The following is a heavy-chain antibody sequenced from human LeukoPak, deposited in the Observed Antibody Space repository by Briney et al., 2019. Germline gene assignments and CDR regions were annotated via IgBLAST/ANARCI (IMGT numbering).Heavy chain of an antibody. CDR2: INPNSGDT. J-gene: IGHJ4*02. V-gene: IGHV1-2*02. CDR1: GYTFSGYY. CDR3: ARDTARSPIIIVPPAKPNYYFDY. D-gene: IGHD2-2*02. Sequence: GASVKVSCKASGYTFSGYYMHWVRQAPGQGLEWMGWINPNSGDTEYLQKFQDRVTMTWDMSISTAYMELGRLRSDDTAVYCARDTARSPIIIVPPAKPNYYFDYWGQGTLVTVSS.